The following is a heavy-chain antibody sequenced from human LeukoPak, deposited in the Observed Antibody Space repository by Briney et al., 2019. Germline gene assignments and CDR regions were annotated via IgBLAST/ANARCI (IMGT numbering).Heavy chain of an antibody. V-gene: IGHV1-2*02. Sequence: ASVEVSCKASGYTFTGYYMHWVRQAPGQGLEWMGWINPNSGGTNYAQKFQGRVTMTRDTSISTAYMEPSRLRSDDTAVYYCARNDILTPYGMDVWGQGTTVTVSS. J-gene: IGHJ6*02. D-gene: IGHD3-9*01. CDR1: GYTFTGYY. CDR3: ARNDILTPYGMDV. CDR2: INPNSGGT.